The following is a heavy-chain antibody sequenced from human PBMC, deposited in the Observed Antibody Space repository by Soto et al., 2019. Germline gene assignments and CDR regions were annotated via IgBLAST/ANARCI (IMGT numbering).Heavy chain of an antibody. CDR2: ISGSGGST. CDR1: GFTFSSYA. CDR3: AKGSHKKRITIFGVANMPGTTYYMDV. J-gene: IGHJ6*03. Sequence: PGGSLRLSCAASGFTFSSYAMSWVRQAPGKGLEWVSAISGSGGSTYYADSVKGRFTISRDNSKNTLYLQMNSLRAEDTAVYYCAKGSHKKRITIFGVANMPGTTYYMDVWGKGTTVTVSS. D-gene: IGHD3-3*01. V-gene: IGHV3-23*01.